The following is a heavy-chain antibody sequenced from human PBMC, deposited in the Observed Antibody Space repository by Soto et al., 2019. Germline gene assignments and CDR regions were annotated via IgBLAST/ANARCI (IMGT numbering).Heavy chain of an antibody. J-gene: IGHJ4*03. CDR1: GGSVTSDEDY. D-gene: IGHD2-15*01. V-gene: IGHV4-30-4*01. CDR3: ARASVGPPGGGSWTMPFDF. Sequence: PSETLSLTCTVSGGSVTSDEDYWTWIRQSPGKGLEWIGYISNSGSTGYNPSLKTRLSMSVDRSKNQFTLRLTSVTAADTAVYYCARASVGPPGGGSWTMPFDFWGHGTLVTVSS. CDR2: ISNSGST.